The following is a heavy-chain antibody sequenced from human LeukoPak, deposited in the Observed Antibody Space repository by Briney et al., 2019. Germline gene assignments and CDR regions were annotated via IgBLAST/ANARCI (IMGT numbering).Heavy chain of an antibody. CDR2: ISIGYNNI. V-gene: IGHV3-21*01. J-gene: IGHJ4*02. CDR3: ARAEIVVVPADPLSL. Sequence: GESLRLACVASGFAFSSFSMNWVRQAPGKGLEWVASISIGYNNIFYADSMTDRFTISRDKAPNSVYLQMNRLRSEDTSVYYCARAEIVVVPADPLSLGGGGTLLPVPS. CDR1: GFAFSSFS. D-gene: IGHD2-15*01.